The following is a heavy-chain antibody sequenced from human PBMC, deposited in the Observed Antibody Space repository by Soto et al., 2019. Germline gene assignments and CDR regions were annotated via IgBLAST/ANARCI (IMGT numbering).Heavy chain of an antibody. CDR2: TYYSGST. D-gene: IGHD3-10*01. CDR1: GCSISSYY. V-gene: IGHV4-59*01. Sequence: ETLSLTCTVSGCSISSYYWSWIRQPPGKGLEWIGYTYYSGSTNYNPSLKSRVTISVDTSKNQFSLKLSSVTAADTAVYYCARDPPYGPYFDYWGQGTLVTVSS. CDR3: ARDPPYGPYFDY. J-gene: IGHJ4*02.